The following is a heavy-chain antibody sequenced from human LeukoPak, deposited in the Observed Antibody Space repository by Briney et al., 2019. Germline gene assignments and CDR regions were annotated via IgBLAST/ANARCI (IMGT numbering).Heavy chain of an antibody. D-gene: IGHD4-17*01. CDR1: GYTFTSYT. Sequence: ASVKVSCKASGYTFTSYTMHWVRQAPGQRLEWMGWITGNGNTKYSEKFQGRVTITRDTSASTAYMELSSLRSEDTAVYYCARVGDDDYGVLWGQGTLVTVSS. CDR3: ARVGDDDYGVL. CDR2: ITGNGNT. V-gene: IGHV1-3*01. J-gene: IGHJ4*02.